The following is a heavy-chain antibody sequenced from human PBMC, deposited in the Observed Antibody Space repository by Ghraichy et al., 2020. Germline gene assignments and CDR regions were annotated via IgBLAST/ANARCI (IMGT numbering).Heavy chain of an antibody. Sequence: GESLNISCAASGFTFSKYWMNWVRQAPGKGPVWVSSSNNDGSTTSYADSVKGRFTISRDKAKNTLSLEMNRLRAEDTGVYYCARGTEWLNPSDAFDIWGQGTMVTVSS. D-gene: IGHD3-3*01. V-gene: IGHV3-74*01. CDR3: ARGTEWLNPSDAFDI. CDR1: GFTFSKYW. CDR2: SNNDGSTT. J-gene: IGHJ3*02.